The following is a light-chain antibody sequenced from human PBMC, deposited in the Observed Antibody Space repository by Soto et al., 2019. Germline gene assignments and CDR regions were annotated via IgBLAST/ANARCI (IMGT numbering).Light chain of an antibody. V-gene: IGKV1-5*01. CDR1: QSIDRW. CDR2: DVA. CDR3: QQYNSYSLT. Sequence: DIQMTQSPSTLSASVGDRVTITCRASQSIDRWLAWYQQRPGRAPKLLIYDVANFETGVPSRFSGSGSETEFTLTFISLQPDDFAIYYCQQYNSYSLTFGGGTKVDIK. J-gene: IGKJ4*01.